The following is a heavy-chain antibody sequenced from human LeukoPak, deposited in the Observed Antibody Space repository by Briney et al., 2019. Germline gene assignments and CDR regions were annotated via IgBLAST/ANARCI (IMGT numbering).Heavy chain of an antibody. CDR1: GNSISSGYY. CDR3: ARVLTGEYYDILSNWFDP. CDR2: IYHSGST. J-gene: IGHJ5*02. V-gene: IGHV4-38-2*02. Sequence: SETLSLTCTVSGNSISSGYYWGWIRQPPGKGLEWIGIIYHSGSTYYNPSLKSRVTISVDTSKNQFSLKLSSVTAADTAVYYCARVLTGEYYDILSNWFDPWGQGTLVTVSS. D-gene: IGHD3-9*01.